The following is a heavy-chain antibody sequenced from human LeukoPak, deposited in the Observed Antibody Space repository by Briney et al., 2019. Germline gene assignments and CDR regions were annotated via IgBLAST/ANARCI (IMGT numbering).Heavy chain of an antibody. CDR1: GGTFSSYA. D-gene: IGHD4-17*01. Sequence: SVKVSCKASGGTFSSYAISWVRQAPGQGLEWMGRIIPILGIANYAQKFQGRVTITADKSTSTTYMELSSLRSEDTAVYYCASSPTLGSCGGDYGNWGQGTLVTVSS. CDR3: ASSPTLGSCGGDYGN. J-gene: IGHJ4*02. V-gene: IGHV1-69*04. CDR2: IIPILGIA.